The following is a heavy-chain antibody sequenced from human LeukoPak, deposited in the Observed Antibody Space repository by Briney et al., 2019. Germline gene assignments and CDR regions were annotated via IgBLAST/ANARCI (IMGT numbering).Heavy chain of an antibody. D-gene: IGHD3-9*01. CDR2: FDPEHGEM. J-gene: IGHJ4*02. CDR1: GDTLTKLS. V-gene: IGHV1-24*01. Sequence: GASVKVSCKVSGDTLTKLSTHWVRQAPGKGLEWMGCFDPEHGEMIYAQKLQGRVTMTEDRSTDTAYMELSSLRSEDTAVYYCATGGPWDLLKYWGQGTLVTVSS. CDR3: ATGGPWDLLKY.